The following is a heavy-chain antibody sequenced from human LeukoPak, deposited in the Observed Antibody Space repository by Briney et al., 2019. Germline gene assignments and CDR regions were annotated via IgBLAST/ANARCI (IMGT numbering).Heavy chain of an antibody. V-gene: IGHV3-7*05. CDR3: ASGVGYSDYGGY. CDR1: GFTFSSYA. J-gene: IGHJ4*02. D-gene: IGHD2-8*01. CDR2: IKQDGSEQ. Sequence: GGSLRLSCAASGFTFSSYAMSWVRQAPGKGLEWVANIKQDGSEQYYVNSVKGRFTISRDNAKNSLYLQMNSLRAEDTAVYYCASGVGYSDYGGYWGQGTLVTVSS.